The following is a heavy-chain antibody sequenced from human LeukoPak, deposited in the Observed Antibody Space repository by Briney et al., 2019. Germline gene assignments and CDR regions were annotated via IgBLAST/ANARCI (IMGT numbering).Heavy chain of an antibody. CDR1: GGSISSGGYY. Sequence: SQTLSLTCTVSGGSISSGGYYWSWIRQHPGKGLEWIGYIYYSGSTYYNPSLKSRVTISVDTSKNQFSLKLSSVTAADTAVYYCARVPAYCGGDCYSNHYYFDYWGQGTLVTASS. J-gene: IGHJ4*02. D-gene: IGHD2-21*02. CDR3: ARVPAYCGGDCYSNHYYFDY. CDR2: IYYSGST. V-gene: IGHV4-31*03.